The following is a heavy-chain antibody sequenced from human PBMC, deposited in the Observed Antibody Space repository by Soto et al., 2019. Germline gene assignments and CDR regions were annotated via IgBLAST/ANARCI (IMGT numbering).Heavy chain of an antibody. D-gene: IGHD6-13*01. CDR1: GGTFSSYA. CDR2: IIPIFGTA. CDR3: ARDRSSPPSQMGY. J-gene: IGHJ4*02. V-gene: IGHV1-69*12. Sequence: QVQLVQSGAEVKKPGSSVKVSCKASGGTFSSYAISWVRQAPGQGLEWMGGIIPIFGTANYAQKFQGRVTIPADEATRADYMELSSLRSEDPAVYYCARDRSSPPSQMGYWGQGTLVTVSS.